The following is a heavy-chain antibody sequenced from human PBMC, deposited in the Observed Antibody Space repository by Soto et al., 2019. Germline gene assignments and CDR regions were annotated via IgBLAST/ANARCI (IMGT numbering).Heavy chain of an antibody. CDR3: ARDKGNYDL. CDR2: VYHSGGT. Sequence: QVQLQESGPGLVKPSETLSLICAVSGGSVTASNWWSWVRQPPGKGLEWIGEVYHSGGTNYNPSLKRRLTMSVDTSKNQFSLKLGSVTAADTAVYYCARDKGNYDLWGQGTLVTVSS. V-gene: IGHV4-4*02. J-gene: IGHJ5*02. D-gene: IGHD1-7*01. CDR1: GGSVTASNW.